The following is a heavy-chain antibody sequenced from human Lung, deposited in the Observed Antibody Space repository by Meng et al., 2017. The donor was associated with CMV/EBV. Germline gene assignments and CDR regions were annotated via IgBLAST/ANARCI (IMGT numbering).Heavy chain of an antibody. Sequence: SQTXXLTCAVYGGSFSNYYWTWIRQSPGKGLTWIGEIDHNGSPNYSPSLKSRVTMSVDTSNNHFSLQLTFVTVADSGVYSCTRGPMRSWFDPLGQGALVTVSS. V-gene: IGHV4-34*01. CDR2: IDHNGSP. CDR1: GGSFSNYY. J-gene: IGHJ5*02. CDR3: TRGPMRSWFDP.